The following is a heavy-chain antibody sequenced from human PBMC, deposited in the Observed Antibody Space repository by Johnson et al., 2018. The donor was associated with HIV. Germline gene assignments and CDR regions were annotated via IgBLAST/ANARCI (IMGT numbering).Heavy chain of an antibody. CDR1: GFTFSSYD. CDR2: ITWNGGST. J-gene: IGHJ3*02. V-gene: IGHV3-NL1*01. Sequence: QVQLVESGGGLVQPGGSLRLSCAASGFTFSSYDMHWVRQGTGKGLEWVSGITWNGGSTGYADSVKGRFTISGDNSKNTLYLQMNSLRAEDTAVYYCARGRFPEYIDIASGAFDIWGQGTMVTVSS. D-gene: IGHD5-12*01. CDR3: ARGRFPEYIDIASGAFDI.